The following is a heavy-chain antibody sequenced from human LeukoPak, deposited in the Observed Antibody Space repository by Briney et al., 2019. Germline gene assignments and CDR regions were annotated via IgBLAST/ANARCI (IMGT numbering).Heavy chain of an antibody. J-gene: IGHJ1*01. CDR1: GYTFTGYY. CDR2: INPNSGGT. Sequence: GSVKVSCKASGYTFTGYYMHWVRQAPGQGLEWMGWINPNSGGTNYAQKLQGRVTMTTDTSTSTAYMELRSLRSDDTAIYYCARSLHYYDNSGLFIQYWGQGTLVTVSS. D-gene: IGHD3-22*01. CDR3: ARSLHYYDNSGLFIQY. V-gene: IGHV1-2*02.